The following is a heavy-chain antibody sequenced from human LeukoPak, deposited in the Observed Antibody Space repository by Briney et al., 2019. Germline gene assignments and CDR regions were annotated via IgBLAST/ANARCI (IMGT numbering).Heavy chain of an antibody. J-gene: IGHJ5*02. Sequence: GESLKISCAASGFTFSTYWMSWVRQAPGKGLEWVANIKEDGSEIYYLDSVKGRFTISRDNAKNSLYLQMNSLRAEDTAVYYCARVIGFGWFDPWGQGTLVTVSS. CDR1: GFTFSTYW. V-gene: IGHV3-7*01. CDR3: ARVIGFGWFDP. CDR2: IKEDGSEI. D-gene: IGHD3-3*01.